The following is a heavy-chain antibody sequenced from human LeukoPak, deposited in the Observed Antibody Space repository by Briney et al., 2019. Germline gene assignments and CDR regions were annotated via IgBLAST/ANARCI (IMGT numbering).Heavy chain of an antibody. CDR2: ISSSSSYI. D-gene: IGHD3-3*01. CDR1: GFTFSSYS. Sequence: GGSLRLSCAASGFTFSSYSMNWVRQAPGKGLEWVSSISSSSSYIYYADSVKGRFTISRDNAKNSLYLQMNSLRAKDTAVYYCARDSITIFGEFDYWGQGTLVTVSS. J-gene: IGHJ4*02. CDR3: ARDSITIFGEFDY. V-gene: IGHV3-21*01.